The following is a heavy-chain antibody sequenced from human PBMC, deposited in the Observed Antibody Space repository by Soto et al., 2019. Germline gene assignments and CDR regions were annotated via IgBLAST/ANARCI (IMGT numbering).Heavy chain of an antibody. Sequence: PGESLKISCKGSGYSFTRYWISWVRQMPGKGLEWMGRIDPSDSYTNYGPSFQGHVTMSVDKSTSTAYLQWSSLKASDTAVYYCARMDGLVRGITKNWFDPWGQGTLVTVSS. CDR1: GYSFTRYW. CDR3: ARMDGLVRGITKNWFDP. J-gene: IGHJ5*02. CDR2: IDPSDSYT. V-gene: IGHV5-10-1*01. D-gene: IGHD3-10*01.